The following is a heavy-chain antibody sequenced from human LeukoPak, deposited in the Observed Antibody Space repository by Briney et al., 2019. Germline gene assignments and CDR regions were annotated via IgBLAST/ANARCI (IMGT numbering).Heavy chain of an antibody. V-gene: IGHV3-23*01. CDR1: GFTFSSYA. Sequence: GGSLRLSCAPSGFTFSSYAMSWVRQAPGKGLEWVSAISGSGGSTYYADSVKGRFTISRDNSKNTLYLQMNSLRAEDTAVYYCAKDLSYGLRVDAFDIWGQGTMVTVSS. CDR3: AKDLSYGLRVDAFDI. D-gene: IGHD5-18*01. J-gene: IGHJ3*02. CDR2: ISGSGGST.